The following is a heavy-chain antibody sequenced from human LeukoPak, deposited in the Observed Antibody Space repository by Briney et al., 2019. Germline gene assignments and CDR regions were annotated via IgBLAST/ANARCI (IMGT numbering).Heavy chain of an antibody. CDR2: INSDGSNT. Sequence: GGSLRLSCAASGFTFSSYWMHWVRQVPGKGLVWVSRINSDGSNTRYADSVKGRFTITRDNSKNTVFLQMNSLRAEDTAVYYCARDSETETGWYYYGMDVWGQGTTVTVSS. J-gene: IGHJ6*02. V-gene: IGHV3-74*01. CDR3: ARDSETETGWYYYGMDV. CDR1: GFTFSSYW. D-gene: IGHD1-1*01.